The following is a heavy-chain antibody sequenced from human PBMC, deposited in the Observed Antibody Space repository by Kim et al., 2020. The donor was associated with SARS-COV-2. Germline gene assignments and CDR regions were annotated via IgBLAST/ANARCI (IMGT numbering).Heavy chain of an antibody. CDR3: ATEILTVGAFDI. CDR2: FDPEDGET. J-gene: IGHJ3*02. Sequence: ASVKVSCKVSGYTLTELSMHWVRQAPGKGLEWMGGFDPEDGETIYAQKFQGRVTMTEDTSTDTAYMELSSLRTEDTAVYYCATEILTVGAFDIWGQGTMVTVSS. V-gene: IGHV1-24*01. CDR1: GYTLTELS. D-gene: IGHD4-17*01.